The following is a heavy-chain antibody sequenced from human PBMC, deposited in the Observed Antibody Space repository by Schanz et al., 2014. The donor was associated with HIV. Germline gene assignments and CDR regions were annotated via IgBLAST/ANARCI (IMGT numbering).Heavy chain of an antibody. CDR2: MNPNSGNT. V-gene: IGHV1-8*01. J-gene: IGHJ6*02. CDR1: GYTFSNYD. D-gene: IGHD6-6*01. Sequence: QVQLVQSGAEVKKPGASVKVSCKASGYTFSNYDINWVRQATGQGLEWMGWMNPNSGNTGYAQKFQGRVTMTRNTSISTAYMELSSLTSEDTAVYYCAREGTAARQFYYYGMDVWGQGTTVTVSS. CDR3: AREGTAARQFYYYGMDV.